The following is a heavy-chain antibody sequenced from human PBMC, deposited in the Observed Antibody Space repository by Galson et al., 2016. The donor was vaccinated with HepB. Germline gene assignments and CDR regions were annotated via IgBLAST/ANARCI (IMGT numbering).Heavy chain of an antibody. CDR1: GFTFNTYW. Sequence: SLRLSCAASGFTFNTYWMSWVRQAPGKGPEWVAKLSPGGTEKYYVDSVKGRFTISRDNAKNSLSLQMNSLRAEDTAVYYCATRGDCTGNRCHVDYYNYAMDVWGQGTTVTVSS. J-gene: IGHJ6*02. CDR3: ATRGDCTGNRCHVDYYNYAMDV. CDR2: LSPGGTEK. V-gene: IGHV3-7*03. D-gene: IGHD2-8*02.